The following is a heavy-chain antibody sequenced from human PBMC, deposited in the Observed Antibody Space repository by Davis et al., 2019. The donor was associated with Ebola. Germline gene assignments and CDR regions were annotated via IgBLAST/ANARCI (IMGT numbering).Heavy chain of an antibody. CDR1: GYTFTSYY. D-gene: IGHD6-25*01. CDR3: TRGAAATLNDGMDV. J-gene: IGHJ6*04. CDR2: MNPNSGNT. Sequence: ASVKVSCKASGYTFTSYYMHWVRQATGQGLEWMGWMNPNSGNTGYAQKFQGRVSMTRTTSISTAFMELNSLRSEDTAVYYCTRGAAATLNDGMDVWGEGTTVTVSS. V-gene: IGHV1-8*02.